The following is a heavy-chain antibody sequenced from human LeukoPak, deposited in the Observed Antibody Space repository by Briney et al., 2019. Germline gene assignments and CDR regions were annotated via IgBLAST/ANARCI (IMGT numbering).Heavy chain of an antibody. D-gene: IGHD1-1*01. CDR2: ISFDGSNE. CDR1: EIAFRSYG. J-gene: IGHJ4*02. Sequence: GRSLRLSCAASEIAFRSYGIHWVRQAPGKGLEWVAVISFDGSNEQYADSVKGRFTVSRDNSKNTVYLQMNSLKTDEDTAIYYCAILGAGTDRNDYWGQGILVTVSS. V-gene: IGHV3-30*03. CDR3: AILGAGTDRNDY.